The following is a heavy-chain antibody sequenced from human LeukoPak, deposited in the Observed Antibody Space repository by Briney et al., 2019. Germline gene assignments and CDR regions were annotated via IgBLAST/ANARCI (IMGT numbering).Heavy chain of an antibody. J-gene: IGHJ4*02. CDR1: GGSISSYY. Sequence: SETLSLTCTVSGGSISSYYWSWIRQPPGKGLEWIGYVYYSGSTNYNPSLKSRVTISVDTSKNQFSLRLSSVTAADTAVYYCARGPLPRGPDYWGQGTLVTVSS. V-gene: IGHV4-59*01. CDR2: VYYSGST. CDR3: ARGPLPRGPDY. D-gene: IGHD3-10*01.